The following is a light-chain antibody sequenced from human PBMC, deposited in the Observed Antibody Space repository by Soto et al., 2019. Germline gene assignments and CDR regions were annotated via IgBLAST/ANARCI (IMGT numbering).Light chain of an antibody. CDR3: QQRGNWPPIT. Sequence: EIVLTQSPATLFLSREERATLSCRASQSVRNYLAWYQQKPGQAPRLLIYDATNRATGIPARFSGSGSGTDFTLTISSLEPEDYAVYYCQQRGNWPPITFGQGTRLEIK. CDR1: QSVRNY. V-gene: IGKV3-11*01. CDR2: DAT. J-gene: IGKJ5*01.